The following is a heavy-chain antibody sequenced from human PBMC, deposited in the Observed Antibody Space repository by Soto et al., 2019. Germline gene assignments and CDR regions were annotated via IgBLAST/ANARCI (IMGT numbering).Heavy chain of an antibody. J-gene: IGHJ2*01. CDR1: GYTFSDYF. CDR2: INPKRGGT. V-gene: IGHV1-2*02. Sequence: QVQLVQSGAEVKKPGASVKVSCTTYGYTFSDYFLHWVRQAPGQGPEWMGFINPKRGGTEYAQKFRGRVTMTRDTSSSTVYMDLSGLTSDDTAIYYGASDSGLPGRYWYFGLWGRGTLVTVSS. CDR3: ASDSGLPGRYWYFGL.